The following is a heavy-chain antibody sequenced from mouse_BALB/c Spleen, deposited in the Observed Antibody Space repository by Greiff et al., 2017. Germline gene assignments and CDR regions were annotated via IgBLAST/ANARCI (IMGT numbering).Heavy chain of an antibody. CDR3: ARDTGYFDY. D-gene: IGHD4-1*01. CDR1: GFTFTDYY. Sequence: EVQRVESGGGLVQPGGSLRLSCATSGFTFTDYYMSWVRQPPGKALEWLGFIRNKANGYTTEYSASVKGRFTISRDNSQSILYLQMNTPRAEDSATYYCARDTGYFDYWGQGTTLTVSS. CDR2: IRNKANGYTT. J-gene: IGHJ2*01. V-gene: IGHV7-3*02.